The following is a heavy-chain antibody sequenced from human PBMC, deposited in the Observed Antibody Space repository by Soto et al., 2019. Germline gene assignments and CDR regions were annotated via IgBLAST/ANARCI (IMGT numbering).Heavy chain of an antibody. CDR2: ISSNGGST. Sequence: GGALRLSCAPSGLTFSSYAIHWVRQAPGKGLEYVSAISSNGGSTYYANSVKGRFTISRDNSKNTLYLQMGSLRAEDMAVYYCARHHWTPNLAAAGYFDCWGQGTLVTVSS. D-gene: IGHD6-13*01. CDR3: ARHHWTPNLAAAGYFDC. V-gene: IGHV3-64*01. CDR1: GLTFSSYA. J-gene: IGHJ4*02.